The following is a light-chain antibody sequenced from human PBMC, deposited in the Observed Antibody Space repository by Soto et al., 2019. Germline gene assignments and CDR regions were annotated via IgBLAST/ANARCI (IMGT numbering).Light chain of an antibody. CDR3: QQSYSTPT. CDR1: QSISNY. V-gene: IGKV1-39*01. Sequence: DIQMTQSPSSLSASVGDRVTITCRASQSISNYLNWYQQKPGKAPKLLIYAASSLQSGVPSRFSGSGSGTDFTLTISSLQPEDFGTYYCQQSYSTPTFGQGTKLEIK. CDR2: AAS. J-gene: IGKJ2*01.